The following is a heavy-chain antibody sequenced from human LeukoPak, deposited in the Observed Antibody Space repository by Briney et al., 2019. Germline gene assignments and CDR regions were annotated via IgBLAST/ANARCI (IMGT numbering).Heavy chain of an antibody. CDR3: VPCNWNYALNY. CDR2: INGDGSTT. J-gene: IGHJ4*02. Sequence: PGGSLRLSCAASGFTFSTYWMHWVRQAPGKGLVWVSRINGDGSTTTYADSVKGRFTISRDNAKNTLYLQMNSLRAEDTAVYYCVPCNWNYALNYWGQGTLVAVSS. CDR1: GFTFSTYW. V-gene: IGHV3-74*01. D-gene: IGHD1-7*01.